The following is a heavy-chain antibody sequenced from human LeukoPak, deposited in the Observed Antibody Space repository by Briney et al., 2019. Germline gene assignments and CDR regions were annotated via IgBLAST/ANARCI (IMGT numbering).Heavy chain of an antibody. CDR1: GGSISSGGYS. J-gene: IGHJ4*02. CDR2: IYHSGST. D-gene: IGHD3-10*01. Sequence: PSETLSLTCAVSGGSISSGGYSWSWIRQPPGKGLEWIGYIYHSGSTYYNPSLKSRVTISVDRSKNQFSLKLSSVTAADTAVYYCAIALWGYLDNWGKGTWSPSPQ. V-gene: IGHV4-30-2*01. CDR3: AIALWGYLDN.